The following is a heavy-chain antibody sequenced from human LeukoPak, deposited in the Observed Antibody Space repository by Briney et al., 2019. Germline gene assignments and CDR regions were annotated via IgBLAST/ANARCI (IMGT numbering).Heavy chain of an antibody. CDR3: AKDRGIWFGEFLFDP. J-gene: IGHJ5*02. V-gene: IGHV3-30*02. CDR2: IRYDGSNK. D-gene: IGHD3-10*01. CDR1: GFTFSSYG. Sequence: GGSLRLSCAASGFTFSSYGMHWVRQAPGKGLEWVAFIRYDGSNKYYADSVKGRFTISRDNSKNTLYLQMNSLRAEDTALYYCAKDRGIWFGEFLFDPWGQGTLVTVSS.